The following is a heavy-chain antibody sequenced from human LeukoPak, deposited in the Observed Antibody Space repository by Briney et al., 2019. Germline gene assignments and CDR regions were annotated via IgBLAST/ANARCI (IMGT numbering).Heavy chain of an antibody. D-gene: IGHD4-23*01. CDR2: INSDGSTT. Sequence: GGSLILSCAASGFTFSSYWMHWVRQAPGKGLVWVSRINSDGSTTNYADSVKGRFTISRDNAKNTLYLQMNSLRAEDTAVYYCARDLYGGKGDYWGQGTLVTVSS. J-gene: IGHJ4*02. V-gene: IGHV3-74*01. CDR3: ARDLYGGKGDY. CDR1: GFTFSSYW.